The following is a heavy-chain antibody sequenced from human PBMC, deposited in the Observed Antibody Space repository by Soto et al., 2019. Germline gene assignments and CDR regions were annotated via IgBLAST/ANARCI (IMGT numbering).Heavy chain of an antibody. V-gene: IGHV3-23*01. CDR1: GFTFSSYA. CDR3: AKDPNGDYVGAFDS. Sequence: PGGSLRLSFAASGFTFSSYAMTWVRQAPGKGLEYVSSITGSGAGTFYADSVKGRFTISRDNSKNMLYLQLSSLRAEDTAIYFCAKDPNGDYVGAFDSWGQGS. J-gene: IGHJ4*02. D-gene: IGHD4-17*01. CDR2: ITGSGAGT.